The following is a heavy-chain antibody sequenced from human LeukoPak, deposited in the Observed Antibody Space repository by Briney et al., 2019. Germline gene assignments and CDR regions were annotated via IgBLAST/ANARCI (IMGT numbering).Heavy chain of an antibody. J-gene: IGHJ4*02. CDR2: INHSGST. CDR3: ARVTRFNQFGELWFDY. CDR1: GGSFSGYY. D-gene: IGHD3-10*01. Sequence: PSETLSLTCAVYGGSFSGYYWSWIRQPPGKGLEWIGEINHSGSTNYNPSLKSRVTISVDTSKNQFSLKLSSVTAADTAVYCARVTRFNQFGELWFDYWGQGTLLTVSS. V-gene: IGHV4-34*01.